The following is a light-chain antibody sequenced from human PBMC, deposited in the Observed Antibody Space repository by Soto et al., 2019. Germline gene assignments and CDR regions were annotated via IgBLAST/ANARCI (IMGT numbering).Light chain of an antibody. V-gene: IGLV3-1*01. CDR3: QAWDSNTMV. CDR1: KLGDKH. Sequence: SYELTQPPSVSVSPGQTASITCSGDKLGDKHACWYQQKPGQSPILVIYQDRKRPSGIPERFSGSNSGNTATLTISGTQAMDEADYYCQAWDSNTMVFGGGTKLTVL. J-gene: IGLJ2*01. CDR2: QDR.